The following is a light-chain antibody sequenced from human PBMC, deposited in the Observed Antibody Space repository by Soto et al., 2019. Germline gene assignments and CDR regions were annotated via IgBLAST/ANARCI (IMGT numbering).Light chain of an antibody. CDR1: QSVSSY. J-gene: IGKJ4*01. Sequence: EIVLTQSPATLSLSPGERATLSCRASQSVSSYLDWYQQKPGQAPRLLIYDAYNRATGIPARFSGSGSGTDFTLTISSLEPEDFAVYYCQHRSNCSPLTFGGGTKVEIK. CDR2: DAY. CDR3: QHRSNCSPLT. V-gene: IGKV3-11*01.